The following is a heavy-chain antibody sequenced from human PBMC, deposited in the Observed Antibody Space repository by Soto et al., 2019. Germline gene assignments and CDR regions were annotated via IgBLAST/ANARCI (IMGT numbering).Heavy chain of an antibody. Sequence: GGSLRLSCAASGFNFSSYAMSWVRQAPGKGLEWVSAISGSGGSTYYADSVKGRFTISRDNSKNTLYLQMNSLRAEDTAVYYCAKDKDIVVVPAAINYFDYWGQGTLVTVPS. J-gene: IGHJ4*02. CDR1: GFNFSSYA. CDR3: AKDKDIVVVPAAINYFDY. V-gene: IGHV3-23*01. D-gene: IGHD2-2*01. CDR2: ISGSGGST.